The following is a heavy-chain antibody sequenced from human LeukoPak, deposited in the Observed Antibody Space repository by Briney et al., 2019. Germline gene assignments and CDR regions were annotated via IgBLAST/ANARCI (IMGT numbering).Heavy chain of an antibody. Sequence: ASVKVSCKVSGYTFTSYGISWVRQAPGQGLEWMGWISAYNGNTNYAQKLQGRVTMTTDTSTSTVYMELNSLTSDDTAVYYCARDGRGSRSSWFDPWGQGSLVIVSS. CDR1: GYTFTSYG. CDR3: ARDGRGSRSSWFDP. V-gene: IGHV1-18*01. J-gene: IGHJ5*02. CDR2: ISAYNGNT. D-gene: IGHD3-10*01.